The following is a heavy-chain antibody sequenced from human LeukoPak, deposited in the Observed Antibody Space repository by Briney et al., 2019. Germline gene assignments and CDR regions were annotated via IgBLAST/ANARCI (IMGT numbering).Heavy chain of an antibody. J-gene: IGHJ6*03. Sequence: ASVKVSCKASGYTFTSYDINWVRQATGQGLEWMGWMNPNSGNTGYAQKFQGRVTMTRNTSISTAYMELSSLRSEDTAVYYCARIVIVMAAAGTVDYYYYMDVWGKGTTVTISS. CDR1: GYTFTSYD. CDR3: ARIVIVMAAAGTVDYYYYMDV. V-gene: IGHV1-8*01. D-gene: IGHD6-13*01. CDR2: MNPNSGNT.